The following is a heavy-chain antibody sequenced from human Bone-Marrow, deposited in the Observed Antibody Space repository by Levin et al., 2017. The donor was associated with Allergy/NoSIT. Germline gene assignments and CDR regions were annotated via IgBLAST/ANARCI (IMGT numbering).Heavy chain of an antibody. D-gene: IGHD7-27*01. CDR3: ARDVTGEAYFDY. V-gene: IGHV3-30*04. CDR2: ISYDAINK. J-gene: IGHJ4*02. Sequence: AGGSLRLSCAASGFTFRSYAMHWVRQAPGKGLTWVAVISYDAINKYYADSVMGRFTISRDNSKNTLYLEMNSLRAEDTALYYCARDVTGEAYFDYWGQGTLVTVSS. CDR1: GFTFRSYA.